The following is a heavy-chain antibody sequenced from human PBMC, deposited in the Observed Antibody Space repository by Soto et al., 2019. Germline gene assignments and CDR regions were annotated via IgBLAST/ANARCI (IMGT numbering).Heavy chain of an antibody. D-gene: IGHD1-26*01. CDR1: GGTFSSYA. J-gene: IGHJ5*02. Sequence: QVQLVQSGAEVKKPGSSVKVSCKASGGTFSSYAISWVRQAPGQGLEWMGGIIPIFGTANYAQKFQGRVTITADEYTSTGYMELSSLRSEDTAVYYCAIDPRIVGARRDRWCDPWGQGTLVTVSS. CDR2: IIPIFGTA. V-gene: IGHV1-69*01. CDR3: AIDPRIVGARRDRWCDP.